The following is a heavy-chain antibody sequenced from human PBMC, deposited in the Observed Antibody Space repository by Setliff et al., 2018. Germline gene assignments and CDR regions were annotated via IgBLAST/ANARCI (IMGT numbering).Heavy chain of an antibody. Sequence: SETLSLTCAVSGGSISSYYWSWIRQPAGKGLEWIGRIYTSGSTNYNPSLKSRVTMSVDTSKNQFSLKLSSVTAADTAVYYCARDHGDYGYYYYYMDVWGKGTTVTVSS. V-gene: IGHV4-4*07. CDR3: ARDHGDYGYYYYYMDV. CDR2: IYTSGST. J-gene: IGHJ6*03. D-gene: IGHD4-17*01. CDR1: GGSISSYY.